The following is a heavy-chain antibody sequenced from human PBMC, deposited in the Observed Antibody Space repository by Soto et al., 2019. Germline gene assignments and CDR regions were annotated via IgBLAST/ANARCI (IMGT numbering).Heavy chain of an antibody. J-gene: IGHJ5*02. D-gene: IGHD2-2*02. CDR3: VRDLYTNNDGHWFDP. V-gene: IGHV3-30-3*01. Sequence: PGGSLRLSCAASGFTFSSYAMHWVRQAPGKGLEWVAIISYDGSAQYCADSVKGRFTISRDNSKNTLYLQMNSLRAEDSAVFYCVRDLYTNNDGHWFDPWGQGTLVTVSS. CDR2: ISYDGSAQ. CDR1: GFTFSSYA.